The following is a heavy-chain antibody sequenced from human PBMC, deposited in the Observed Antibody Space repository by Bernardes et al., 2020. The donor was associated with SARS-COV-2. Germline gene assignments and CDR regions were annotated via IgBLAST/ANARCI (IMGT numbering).Heavy chain of an antibody. CDR2: ISSNGGST. CDR3: ARDAAYCGGDCPLYYYYGMDV. CDR1: GDSPNTYA. Sequence: GGSLTLSCAASGDSPNTYAMHWVRQAPGKGLEYVSSISSNGGSTYYAKSVKGRFTISRDNSKNTLYLQMGSLRAEDMAVYYCARDAAYCGGDCPLYYYYGMDVWGQGTTVTVSS. D-gene: IGHD2-21*02. V-gene: IGHV3-64*01. J-gene: IGHJ6*02.